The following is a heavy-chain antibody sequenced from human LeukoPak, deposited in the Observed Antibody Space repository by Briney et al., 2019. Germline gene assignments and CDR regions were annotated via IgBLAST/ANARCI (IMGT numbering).Heavy chain of an antibody. D-gene: IGHD3-22*01. V-gene: IGHV3-15*01. Sequence: GGSLRLSCAASGFTFSNAWMSWVRQAPGKGLEWVGRIKSKTDGGTTDYAAPVKGRFTISRDDSKNTLYLQMNSLKTEDAAVYYCTTAHYYDSSGYLPWGQGTLVTVSS. CDR2: IKSKTDGGTT. CDR1: GFTFSNAW. J-gene: IGHJ5*02. CDR3: TTAHYYDSSGYLP.